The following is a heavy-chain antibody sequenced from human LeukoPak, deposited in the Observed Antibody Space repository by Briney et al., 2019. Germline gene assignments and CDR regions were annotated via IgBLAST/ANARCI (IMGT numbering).Heavy chain of an antibody. Sequence: SETLSLTCAVYGGSFSGYYWSWIRQSPGKGLEWIGEIDHSGSTNYKSSLKSRVTISVDTSKNQFSLKLSSVTAADTAVYYCARHGVSSGWSDAFDIWGQGTMVAVSS. V-gene: IGHV4-34*01. CDR3: ARHGVSSGWSDAFDI. D-gene: IGHD6-19*01. CDR2: IDHSGST. J-gene: IGHJ3*02. CDR1: GGSFSGYY.